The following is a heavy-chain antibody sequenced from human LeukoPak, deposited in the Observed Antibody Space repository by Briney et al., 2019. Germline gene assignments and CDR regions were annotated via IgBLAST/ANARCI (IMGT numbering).Heavy chain of an antibody. CDR3: ARSRPYGDYVDY. V-gene: IGHV4-61*02. J-gene: IGHJ4*02. Sequence: SETLSLTCTVSGGSISSGSYYWSWIRQPAGKGLEWIGRMYTSGSTNYNPSLKSRVTISVDTSKNQFSLKLSSVTAADTAVYYCARSRPYGDYVDYWGQGTLVTVSS. CDR1: GGSISSGSYY. CDR2: MYTSGST. D-gene: IGHD4-17*01.